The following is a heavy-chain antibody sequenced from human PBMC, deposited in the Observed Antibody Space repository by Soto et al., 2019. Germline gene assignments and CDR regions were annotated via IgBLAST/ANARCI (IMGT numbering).Heavy chain of an antibody. V-gene: IGHV1-18*01. D-gene: IGHD4-17*01. CDR1: GYSFTTSG. J-gene: IGHJ4*02. Sequence: QAQLVQSGAEVKEXXASVKVSCKASGYSFTTSGITWVRQAPGQGLEWMGWISTYNGNTNYAQKLQDRVTLTTDTSTSTAYMELRSLRSDDTAVYYCARRLYGDYDYWGQGTLVTVSS. CDR3: ARRLYGDYDY. CDR2: ISTYNGNT.